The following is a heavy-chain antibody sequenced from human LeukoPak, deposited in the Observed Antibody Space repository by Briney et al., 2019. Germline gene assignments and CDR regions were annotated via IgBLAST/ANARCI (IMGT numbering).Heavy chain of an antibody. V-gene: IGHV1-2*02. J-gene: IGHJ4*02. Sequence: ASVKVSCKASGYTFTAYFIHWVRQAPGQGLEWMGWISPNSGDTHYAQKFQGRVFMTRDTSISTVYMELSRLTSDDTAVYYCARDPAPYTGSYFDYWGQGTLVTVSS. CDR1: GYTFTAYF. CDR2: ISPNSGDT. D-gene: IGHD1-26*01. CDR3: ARDPAPYTGSYFDY.